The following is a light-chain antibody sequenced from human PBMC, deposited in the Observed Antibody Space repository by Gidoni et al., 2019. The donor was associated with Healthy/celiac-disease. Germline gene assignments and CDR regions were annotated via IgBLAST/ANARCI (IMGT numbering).Light chain of an antibody. CDR1: QSISSY. J-gene: IGKJ1*01. CDR2: AAS. CDR3: QQSYSTPRT. Sequence: QMTQPPSSLSASVGDRVTITCRASQSISSYLNWYQQKPGKAPKLLIYAASSLQSGVPSRFSGSGSGTDFTLTISSLQPEDFATYYCQQSYSTPRTFGQGTKVEIK. V-gene: IGKV1-39*01.